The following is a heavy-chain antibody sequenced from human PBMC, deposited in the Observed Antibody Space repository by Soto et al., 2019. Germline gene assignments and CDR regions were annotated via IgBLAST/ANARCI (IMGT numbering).Heavy chain of an antibody. V-gene: IGHV3-33*01. Sequence: PGGSLRLSCAASGFTFSSYGMHWVRQAPGKGLEWVAVIWYDGSNKYYADSVKGRFTISRDNSKNTLYLQMNSLRAEDTAVYYCARVVVVIPPGYYYAMDVWGQGTTVTVS. CDR2: IWYDGSNK. CDR1: GFTFSSYG. D-gene: IGHD3-22*01. J-gene: IGHJ6*02. CDR3: ARVVVVIPPGYYYAMDV.